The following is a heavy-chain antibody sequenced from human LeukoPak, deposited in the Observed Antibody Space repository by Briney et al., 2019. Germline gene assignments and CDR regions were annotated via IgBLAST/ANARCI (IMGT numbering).Heavy chain of an antibody. Sequence: ASVKVSCKASGYTFTSYGISWVRQAPGQGLEWMGWISAYNGNTNYAQKLQGRVTMTTDTATSTAYMELRNLRSDDTAVYYCARIAYCGGDCYTTYFDYWGQGTLVTVSS. CDR1: GYTFTSYG. CDR3: ARIAYCGGDCYTTYFDY. J-gene: IGHJ4*02. CDR2: ISAYNGNT. V-gene: IGHV1-18*01. D-gene: IGHD2-21*01.